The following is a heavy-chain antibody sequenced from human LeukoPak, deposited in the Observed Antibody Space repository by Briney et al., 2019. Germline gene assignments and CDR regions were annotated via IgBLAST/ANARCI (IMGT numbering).Heavy chain of an antibody. J-gene: IGHJ4*02. V-gene: IGHV4-39*01. CDR3: ATPDSSGYFTGYY. D-gene: IGHD3-22*01. CDR1: GGSISSSSYY. CDR2: IYYSGTT. Sequence: SETLSLTCTVSGGSISSSSYYWGWIRQPPGRGLEWIGNIYYSGTTYYNPSLKSRVTISVDTSKNQFSLKLSSVTAADTAVYYCATPDSSGYFTGYYWGQGTLVTVSS.